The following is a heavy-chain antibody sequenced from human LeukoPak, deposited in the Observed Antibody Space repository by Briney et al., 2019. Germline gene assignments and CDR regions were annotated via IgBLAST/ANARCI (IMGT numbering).Heavy chain of an antibody. Sequence: GGSLRLSCAASGFTFNNYAMHWVRQAPGKGLEWVAVISYDGRNEYYADSVKGRFTISRDNSKNTLYLQMHSLRTEDTAVYYCARDRSSYEYYFDYWGQGTLVTVSS. V-gene: IGHV3-30*04. CDR2: ISYDGRNE. J-gene: IGHJ4*02. CDR3: ARDRSSYEYYFDY. CDR1: GFTFNNYA. D-gene: IGHD5-12*01.